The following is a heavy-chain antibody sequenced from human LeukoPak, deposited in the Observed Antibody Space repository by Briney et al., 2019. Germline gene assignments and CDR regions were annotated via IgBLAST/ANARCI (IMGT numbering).Heavy chain of an antibody. V-gene: IGHV3-64D*06. D-gene: IGHD5-24*01. CDR1: GFTFSNYA. Sequence: GGSLRLSCSASGFTFSNYAMHWVRQAPGKGLEYVSAISNDGVRTYYADSVKGRFTISRDNSKNTVYLQMTGLRGEDTAVYYCVTMATVSIFPDYWGQGTLVTVSS. CDR3: VTMATVSIFPDY. J-gene: IGHJ4*02. CDR2: ISNDGVRT.